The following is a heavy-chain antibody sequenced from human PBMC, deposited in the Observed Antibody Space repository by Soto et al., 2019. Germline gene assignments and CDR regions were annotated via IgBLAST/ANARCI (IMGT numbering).Heavy chain of an antibody. CDR3: AREGMPCLFDE. CDR2: IHYSGST. CDR1: GGSFNSYY. J-gene: IGHJ4*02. Sequence: LSLTFSVSGGSFNSYYWSWIRQPSGKVLGWIGHIHYSGSTNYNPSLKSRVIILVETSNKRFSLRLNSVTAADTAVYYCAREGMPCLFDELGQAPRVTLSS. D-gene: IGHD2-2*01. V-gene: IGHV4-59*12.